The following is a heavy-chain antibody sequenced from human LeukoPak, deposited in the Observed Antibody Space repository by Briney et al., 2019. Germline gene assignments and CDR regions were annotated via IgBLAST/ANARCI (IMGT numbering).Heavy chain of an antibody. J-gene: IGHJ4*02. CDR2: IYHSGST. Sequence: SETLSLTCTVSGYSISSGYYWGWIRQPPGKGLEWIGSIYHSGSTNYNPSLKSRVTISVDTSKNQFSLKLSSVTAADTAVYYCARQGSGGWYYWGQGTLVTVSS. V-gene: IGHV4-38-2*02. CDR3: ARQGSGGWYY. CDR1: GYSISSGYY. D-gene: IGHD6-19*01.